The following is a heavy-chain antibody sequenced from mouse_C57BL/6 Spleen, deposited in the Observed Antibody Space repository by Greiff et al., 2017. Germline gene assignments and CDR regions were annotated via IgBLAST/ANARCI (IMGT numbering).Heavy chain of an antibody. J-gene: IGHJ2*01. CDR3: ARGGLGRGGVDY. Sequence: EVKLVESGGGLVKPGGSLKLSCAASGFTFSDYGMHWVRQAPEKGLEWVAYISSGSSTIYYADTVKGRFTISRDNAKNTLFLQMTSLRSEDTAMYYCARGGLGRGGVDYWGQGTTLTVSS. D-gene: IGHD4-1*01. CDR2: ISSGSSTI. V-gene: IGHV5-17*01. CDR1: GFTFSDYG.